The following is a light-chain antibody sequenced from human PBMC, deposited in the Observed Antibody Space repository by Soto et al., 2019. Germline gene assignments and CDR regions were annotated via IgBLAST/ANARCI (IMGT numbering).Light chain of an antibody. Sequence: EIVMTQSPATLSVSPGERATLSCRASQSVSSNLAWYQQKPGQAPRLLIYGASTRATGIPARFSGRGSGTEFTLTISSLQSEDCAVYYCQQCNDWPHTCTQGTKLEIK. V-gene: IGKV3-15*01. CDR1: QSVSSN. CDR2: GAS. CDR3: QQCNDWPHT. J-gene: IGKJ2*01.